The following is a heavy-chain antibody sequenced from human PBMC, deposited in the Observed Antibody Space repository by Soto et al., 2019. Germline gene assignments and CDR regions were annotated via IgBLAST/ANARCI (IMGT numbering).Heavy chain of an antibody. J-gene: IGHJ6*02. CDR2: ISSGSVNI. CDR3: ARDGPSYYGMDV. Sequence: EVQLVESGGGLVQPGGSLRLSCAASGFTFNNYDMNWVRQTPGKGLEWISYISSGSVNIYYADSVKGRFTISRDSAKNSLFLQMNSLGDEDTAVYYCARDGPSYYGMDVWGQGTTVIVSS. V-gene: IGHV3-48*02. CDR1: GFTFNNYD.